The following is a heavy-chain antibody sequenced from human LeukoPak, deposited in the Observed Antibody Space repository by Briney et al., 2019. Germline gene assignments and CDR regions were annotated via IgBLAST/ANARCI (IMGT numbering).Heavy chain of an antibody. D-gene: IGHD6-6*01. V-gene: IGHV6-1*01. CDR1: GDIFSSNSAA. CDR3: ARVGIAARRGVDY. CDR2: TYYRSKWYN. Sequence: SQTLSLTCAVSGDIFSSNSAAWNWIRQSPSRGLEWLGRTYYRSKWYNDYAVSVKSRITINPDTSKNQFSLQLNSVTPEDTAVYYCARVGIAARRGVDYWGQGTLVTVSS. J-gene: IGHJ4*02.